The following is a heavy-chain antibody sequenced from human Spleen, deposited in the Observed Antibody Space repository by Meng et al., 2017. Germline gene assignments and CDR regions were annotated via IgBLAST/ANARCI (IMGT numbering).Heavy chain of an antibody. J-gene: IGHJ5*02. Sequence: QLQLQESGPGLVRPSETLSLTCPVPGGSISSSSYYWGWIRQPPGKGLEWIGSIYYSGSTYYNPSLKSRVTISVDTSKNRFSLKLSSVTAADTAVYYCAHNYYDSSGYYNNWFDPWGQGTLVTVSS. CDR2: IYYSGST. D-gene: IGHD3-22*01. CDR1: GGSISSSSYY. CDR3: AHNYYDSSGYYNNWFDP. V-gene: IGHV4-39*01.